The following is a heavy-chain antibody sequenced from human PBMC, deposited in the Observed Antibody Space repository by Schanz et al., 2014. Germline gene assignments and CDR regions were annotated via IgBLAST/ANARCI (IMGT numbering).Heavy chain of an antibody. D-gene: IGHD2-21*01. J-gene: IGHJ4*02. Sequence: QVQLVESGGGLVKPGGSLRLSCAASGFIFNDYYMNWIRQAPGKGLEWLSYISRDGTTSYYADSVKGRFTISRDNSTNTMYLQMNSLRAEDTAVYYSATGQLLSYYFDYWGRGTLVTVSS. CDR1: GFIFNDYY. CDR2: ISRDGTTS. CDR3: ATGQLLSYYFDY. V-gene: IGHV3-11*01.